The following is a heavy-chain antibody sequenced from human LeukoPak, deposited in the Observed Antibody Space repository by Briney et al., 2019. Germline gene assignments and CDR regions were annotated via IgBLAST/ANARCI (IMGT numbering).Heavy chain of an antibody. J-gene: IGHJ6*04. D-gene: IGHD3-9*01. Sequence: SETLSLTCAVSGYSISSGYYWGWIRQPPVKGLEWIGSIYHSGSTYYNPSLKSRVTISVDTSKNQFSLKLSSVTAADTAVYYCARQLRYFDWPKPLDVWGKGTTVTVSS. CDR3: ARQLRYFDWPKPLDV. CDR2: IYHSGST. V-gene: IGHV4-38-2*01. CDR1: GYSISSGYY.